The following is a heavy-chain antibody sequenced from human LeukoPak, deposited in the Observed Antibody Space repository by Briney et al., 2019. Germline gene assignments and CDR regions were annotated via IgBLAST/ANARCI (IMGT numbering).Heavy chain of an antibody. D-gene: IGHD6-13*01. CDR3: ARDRPRAYLAAAGSMDV. Sequence: PGGSLRLSCAASGFIFSDYEMNWVRQAPGKGLEWVSDISSSGRTINYADSVKGRFTISRDNSKNTLYLQMNSLRAEDTAVYYCARDRPRAYLAAAGSMDVWGQGTTVTVSS. CDR2: ISSSGRTI. V-gene: IGHV3-48*03. CDR1: GFIFSDYE. J-gene: IGHJ6*02.